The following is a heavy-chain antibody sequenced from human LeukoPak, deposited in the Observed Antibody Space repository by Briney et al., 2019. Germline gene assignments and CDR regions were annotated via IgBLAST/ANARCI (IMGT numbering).Heavy chain of an antibody. CDR2: ISGSGGST. V-gene: IGHV3-23*01. CDR1: GFTFSSYA. J-gene: IGHJ4*02. Sequence: GGPLRLSCAASGFTFSSYAMSWVRQAPGKGLEWVSAISGSGGSTYYADSVKGRFTISRDNSKNTLYLQMNSLRAEDTAVYYCAKDILESTYYYDSSGYYYSDYWGQGTLVTVSS. D-gene: IGHD3-22*01. CDR3: AKDILESTYYYDSSGYYYSDY.